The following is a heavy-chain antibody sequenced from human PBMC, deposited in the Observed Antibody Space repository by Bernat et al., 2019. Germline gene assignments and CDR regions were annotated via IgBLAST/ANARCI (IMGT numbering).Heavy chain of an antibody. CDR3: ARDRGLFGWLGREYYYYYYGMDV. J-gene: IGHJ6*02. D-gene: IGHD3-10*02. V-gene: IGHV3-21*01. CDR2: ISGSSSYI. CDR1: GFTFSSYS. Sequence: EVQLVESGGGLVKPGGSLRLSCAASGFTFSSYSMNWVRQAPGKGLEWVSSISGSSSYIYYADSVKGRFTISRDNAKNSLYLQMNSLRAEDTAVYYCARDRGLFGWLGREYYYYYYGMDVWGQGTTVTVSS.